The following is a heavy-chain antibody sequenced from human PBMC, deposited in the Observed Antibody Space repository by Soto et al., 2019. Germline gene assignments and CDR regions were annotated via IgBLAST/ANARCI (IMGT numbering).Heavy chain of an antibody. V-gene: IGHV1-46*01. J-gene: IGHJ3*02. CDR3: AREWNDTQHHDAFDI. D-gene: IGHD1-1*01. CDR1: GYTFTSYY. CDR2: INPSGGST. Sequence: QVQLVQSGAEVKKPGASVKVSCKASGYTFTSYYMHWVRQAPGQGLEWMGIINPSGGSTSYAQKFQVRVPRTRDTSTSTVSMELSSLRSEDTAVYYCAREWNDTQHHDAFDIWGRWTMVTVSS.